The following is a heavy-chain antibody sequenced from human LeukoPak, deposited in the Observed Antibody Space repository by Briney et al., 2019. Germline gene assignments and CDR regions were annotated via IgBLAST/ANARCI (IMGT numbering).Heavy chain of an antibody. CDR1: GFTFSSYA. Sequence: GSLRLSCAASGFTFSSYAMSWVRQAPGKGLEWVSAISGSGGSTYDADSMKGRFTISRDNSKNTLYLQMNSLRAEDTAIYFCAKDWNDVGSDAFHIWGPGTMVTVSS. V-gene: IGHV3-23*01. J-gene: IGHJ3*02. CDR2: ISGSGGST. D-gene: IGHD1-1*01. CDR3: AKDWNDVGSDAFHI.